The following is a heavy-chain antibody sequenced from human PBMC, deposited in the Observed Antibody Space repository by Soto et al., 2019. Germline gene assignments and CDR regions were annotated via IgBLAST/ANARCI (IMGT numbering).Heavy chain of an antibody. D-gene: IGHD5-18*01. V-gene: IGHV4-61*01. CDR2: IYSSGST. Sequence: SETLYLTCSVSGGTISRDNYYWTWIRQRPGQGLEWIGNIYSSGSTNYNPSLKSRVTISVDTSKNQFSLKLSSVTAADTAVYYCARSGYSYGYNYYYGMDVWGQGTTVTVYS. CDR3: ARSGYSYGYNYYYGMDV. J-gene: IGHJ6*02. CDR1: GGTISRDNYY.